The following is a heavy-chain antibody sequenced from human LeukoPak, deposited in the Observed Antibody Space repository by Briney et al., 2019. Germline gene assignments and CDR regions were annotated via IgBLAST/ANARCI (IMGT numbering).Heavy chain of an antibody. CDR3: AREPDCGADCDRHFDN. V-gene: IGHV3-66*01. CDR1: GFTFSSYE. J-gene: IGHJ4*02. Sequence: GGSLRLSCAASGFTFSSYEMNWVRQAPGKGLEWVSLFYRGGNTYYADSVKGRFTISRDISRNTLYLQMNSLRAEDTALYYCAREPDCGADCDRHFDNWGQGTLVTVSS. D-gene: IGHD2-21*02. CDR2: FYRGGNT.